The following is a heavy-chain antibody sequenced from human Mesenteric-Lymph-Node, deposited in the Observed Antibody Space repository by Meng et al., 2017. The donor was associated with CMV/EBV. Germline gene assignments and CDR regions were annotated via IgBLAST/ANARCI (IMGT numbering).Heavy chain of an antibody. CDR1: GFTFSNYA. V-gene: IGHV3-30*04. CDR2: ISYDGSNQ. Sequence: LSLTCAASGFTFSNYAMQWVRQAPGKGLEWVAVISYDGSNQYYADSMKGRFTISRDNSKNTLYLQMNSLRPEDTAVYYCARDGYRKYGDYYYGMDVWGQGTTVTVSS. CDR3: ARDGYRKYGDYYYGMDV. D-gene: IGHD5-24*01. J-gene: IGHJ6*02.